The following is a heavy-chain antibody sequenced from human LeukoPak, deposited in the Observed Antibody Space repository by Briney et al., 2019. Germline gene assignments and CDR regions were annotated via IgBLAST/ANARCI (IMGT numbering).Heavy chain of an antibody. V-gene: IGHV4-39*01. D-gene: IGHD6-19*01. J-gene: IGHJ4*02. CDR1: GGSINNTLFY. Sequence: SETLSLTCTVSGGSINNTLFYWGWIRQPPGKGLEWIGTVYYDGINYSSPSLKSRVATSVDTSKNQFSLRLSSVAAADTAVYYCARLNLAVAGYFFDYWGRGTLVTVSS. CDR3: ARLNLAVAGYFFDY. CDR2: VYYDGIN.